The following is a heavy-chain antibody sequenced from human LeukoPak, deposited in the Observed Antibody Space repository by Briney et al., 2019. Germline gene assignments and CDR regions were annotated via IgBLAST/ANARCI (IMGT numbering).Heavy chain of an antibody. J-gene: IGHJ4*02. Sequence: ASVKVSCKAAGYTFTSYGISWVRQAPGQGLEWMGWISAYNGNTNYAQKLQGRVTMTTDTSTSTAYMELRSLRSDDTAVYYCARGPLGRGWYYFDYWGQGTLVTVSS. CDR2: ISAYNGNT. D-gene: IGHD6-19*01. CDR1: GYTFTSYG. CDR3: ARGPLGRGWYYFDY. V-gene: IGHV1-18*01.